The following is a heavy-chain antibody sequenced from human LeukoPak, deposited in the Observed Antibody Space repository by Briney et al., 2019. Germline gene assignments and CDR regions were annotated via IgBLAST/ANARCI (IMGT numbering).Heavy chain of an antibody. CDR2: IWSDGSEK. V-gene: IGHV3-33*03. J-gene: IGHJ6*02. CDR3: AKDAHGGYYYYYGMDV. CDR1: GFTFSTSG. Sequence: GGSLRLSCAASGFTFSTSGMNWVRQAPGKGLEWVAVIWSDGSEKRYADSVKGRFTISRDNSKSTLYLQMNSLRAEDTAVYYCAKDAHGGYYYYYGMDVWGQGTTVTVSS.